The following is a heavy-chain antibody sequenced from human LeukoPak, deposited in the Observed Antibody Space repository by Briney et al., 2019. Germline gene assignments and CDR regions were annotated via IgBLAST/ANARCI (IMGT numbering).Heavy chain of an antibody. V-gene: IGHV4-34*01. CDR3: ARGSGSYSGAADY. CDR2: RNHRGSS. Sequence: PSETLSLTCSVHGSSFTGYYWSWIRQPPGKGLEWIGERNHRGSSYFIPSFESRVTISLDMSRKQFSLNLTSVTAADTAFYYCARGSGSYSGAADYWGRGTLVTVSS. J-gene: IGHJ4*02. D-gene: IGHD6-19*01. CDR1: GSSFTGYY.